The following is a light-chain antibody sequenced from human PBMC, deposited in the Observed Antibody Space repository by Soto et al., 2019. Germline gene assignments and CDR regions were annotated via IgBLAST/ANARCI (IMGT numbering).Light chain of an antibody. CDR2: DAS. CDR3: QQYYNYST. CDR1: QSISSW. J-gene: IGKJ1*01. Sequence: DIQMTQSPSTLYASVGDRVTITCRASQSISSWLAWYQQKPGKAPDLLIYDASKLQSGVPSSFSGSESGTEFTLTIASLQPDDFATYYCQQYYNYSTFGQGTKVEV. V-gene: IGKV1-5*01.